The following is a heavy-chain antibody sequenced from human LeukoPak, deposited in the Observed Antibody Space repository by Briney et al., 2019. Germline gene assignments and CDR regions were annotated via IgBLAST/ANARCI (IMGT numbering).Heavy chain of an antibody. CDR1: GGSFSSSSYY. CDR3: ARGRSSSVTENWLDP. CDR2: INHSGST. J-gene: IGHJ5*02. Sequence: SETLSLTCIVSGGSFSSSSYYWGWIRQPPGKGLEWIGEINHSGSTNYNPSLKSRVTISVDTSKNQFSLKLSSVTAADTAVYYCARGRSSSVTENWLDPWGQGTLVTVSS. V-gene: IGHV4-39*07. D-gene: IGHD6-13*01.